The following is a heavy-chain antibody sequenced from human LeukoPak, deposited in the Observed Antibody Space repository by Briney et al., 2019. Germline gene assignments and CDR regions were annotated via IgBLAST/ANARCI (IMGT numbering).Heavy chain of an antibody. D-gene: IGHD3-16*01. Sequence: GGSLRLSCAASGFTFSRYWMHWVRQAPGKGLVWVSYTNSDATSTNYADSVKGRFTISRDTSKNSLYLQMNSLRAEDTAVFYCARIRGGPIDYWGQGTLVTVSS. CDR2: TNSDATST. CDR1: GFTFSRYW. V-gene: IGHV3-74*01. CDR3: ARIRGGPIDY. J-gene: IGHJ4*02.